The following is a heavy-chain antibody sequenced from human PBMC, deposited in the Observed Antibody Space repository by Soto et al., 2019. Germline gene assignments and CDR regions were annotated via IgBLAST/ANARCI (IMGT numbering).Heavy chain of an antibody. CDR2: MYYSGST. Sequence: SESLSFTGTVSGSSSSSSSYYWGWVLQPPGKGLEWIGSMYYSGSTYYSPSLKSRVTISVDTSKNQFSLKLSSVTAADTAVYYCASRSSWHGSWFDPWGQGTLVTVSS. D-gene: IGHD6-13*01. CDR1: GSSSSSSSYY. V-gene: IGHV4-39*01. CDR3: ASRSSWHGSWFDP. J-gene: IGHJ5*02.